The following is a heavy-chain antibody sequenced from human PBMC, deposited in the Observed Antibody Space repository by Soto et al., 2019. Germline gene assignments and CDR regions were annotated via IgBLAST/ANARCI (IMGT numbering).Heavy chain of an antibody. V-gene: IGHV3-30*18. J-gene: IGHJ6*03. CDR2: MSYDGSNN. CDR3: AKDGAEYQLGSGGPYYDYYMDV. Sequence: QVQLVESGGGVVQPGRSLRLSCAASGLTFSSYAMHWVRQAPGKGLEWVAGMSYDGSNNYYADSGKGRFTISRDGSKNTLFMEMNILRTEDTAVYYCAKDGAEYQLGSGGPYYDYYMDVWGKGTTVTVSS. CDR1: GLTFSSYA. D-gene: IGHD2-2*01.